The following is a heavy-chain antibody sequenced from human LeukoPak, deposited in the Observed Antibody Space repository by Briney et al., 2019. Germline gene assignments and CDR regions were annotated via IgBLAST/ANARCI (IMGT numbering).Heavy chain of an antibody. CDR2: IKHDGSEK. D-gene: IGHD3-3*01. V-gene: IGHV3-7*01. CDR3: ATDRGWRTSGYYLYYFEY. J-gene: IGHJ4*02. CDR1: GFIFTNYF. Sequence: GGSLRLSCAASGFIFTNYFMSWVRQAPGKGLEWVASIKHDGSEKYYVDSVRGRFTIPRDNTMNSLYLQMSSLRAEDTAVYYCATDRGWRTSGYYLYYFEYWGQGTLVTYSS.